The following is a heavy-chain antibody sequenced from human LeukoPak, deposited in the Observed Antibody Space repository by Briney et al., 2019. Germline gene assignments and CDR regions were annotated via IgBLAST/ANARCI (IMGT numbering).Heavy chain of an antibody. V-gene: IGHV3-74*01. CDR3: AREQEDCTGTTCYRAFDV. Sequence: GGSLRLSCAASGFAFRNYWINWFRQAPGKGGIWVSRVHSDGSITNYADSVKGRFSISRDSAKNTLYLQMSSLRSEDTAVYYCAREQEDCTGTTCYRAFDVWGQGTMVTVS. D-gene: IGHD2-2*01. CDR1: GFAFRNYW. CDR2: VHSDGSIT. J-gene: IGHJ3*01.